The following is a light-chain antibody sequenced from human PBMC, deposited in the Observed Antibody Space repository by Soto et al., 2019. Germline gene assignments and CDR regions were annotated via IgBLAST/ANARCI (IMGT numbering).Light chain of an antibody. Sequence: EVVMTQSPVTLSVSPGEGATLSCRASQTISTNLAWYQQKPGQAPRLLIYDASTRATGIPARFSGSGSETEFTLTISSLQSEDFAVYYCQQYNKRPPWTFGQGTKVEIK. CDR3: QQYNKRPPWT. CDR1: QTISTN. J-gene: IGKJ1*01. CDR2: DAS. V-gene: IGKV3-15*01.